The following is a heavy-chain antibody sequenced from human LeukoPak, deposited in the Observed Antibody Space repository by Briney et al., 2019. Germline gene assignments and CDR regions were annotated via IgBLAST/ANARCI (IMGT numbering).Heavy chain of an antibody. J-gene: IGHJ4*02. D-gene: IGHD5-24*01. CDR2: IHHSGST. CDR1: GYSISSGFY. CDR3: ARHEAEMATILGNS. Sequence: SETLSLTCAVSGYSISSGFYWGWIRQPPGKGLEWVGSIHHSGSTFYNPSLKSRVTISVDTSKNQFSLRLSSMTAADTAVYYCARHEAEMATILGNSWGQGTLVTVSS. V-gene: IGHV4-38-2*01.